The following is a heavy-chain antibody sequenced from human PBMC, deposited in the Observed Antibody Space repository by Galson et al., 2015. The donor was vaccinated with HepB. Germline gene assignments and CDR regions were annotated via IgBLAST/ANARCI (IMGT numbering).Heavy chain of an antibody. CDR1: GGTFSSYT. CDR3: AGDSYGDYGGGDF. D-gene: IGHD4-17*01. Sequence: SVKVSCKASGGTFSSYTISWVRQAPGQGLEWMGRIIPIHGLANYAQKFQDRVTITADKSTGTAYMELSSLRSEDTAVYYCAGDSYGDYGGGDFWGQGTLVTVSS. CDR2: IIPIHGLA. V-gene: IGHV1-69*02. J-gene: IGHJ4*02.